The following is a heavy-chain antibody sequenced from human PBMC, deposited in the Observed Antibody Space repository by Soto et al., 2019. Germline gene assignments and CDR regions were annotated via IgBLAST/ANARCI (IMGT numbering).Heavy chain of an antibody. Sequence: QVQLVQSGAEVKKPGSSVKVSCKASGGTFGSYAISWVRQAPGQGREWMGGIIPIPGTANYAQTFQGRVTIAADESTSTADMELSSLRYEDTAVYYCARSQGSSTSLEIYYFYYYGMGIWGQGSTVSVSS. D-gene: IGHD2-2*01. V-gene: IGHV1-69*01. CDR1: GGTFGSYA. J-gene: IGHJ6*02. CDR3: ARSQGSSTSLEIYYFYYYGMGI. CDR2: IIPIPGTA.